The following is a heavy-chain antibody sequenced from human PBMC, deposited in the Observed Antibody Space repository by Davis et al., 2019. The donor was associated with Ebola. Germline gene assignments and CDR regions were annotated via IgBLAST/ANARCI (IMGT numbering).Heavy chain of an antibody. D-gene: IGHD2/OR15-2a*01. CDR2: ISSSSSYI. CDR3: AKAARLKVIYGFDP. V-gene: IGHV3-21*04. Sequence: GESLKISCAASGFTFSSYSMNWVRQAPGKGLEWVSSISSSSSYIYYADSVKGRFTISRDNAKNSLYLQMNSLRAEDTAVYYCAKAARLKVIYGFDPWGQGTLVTVSS. CDR1: GFTFSSYS. J-gene: IGHJ5*02.